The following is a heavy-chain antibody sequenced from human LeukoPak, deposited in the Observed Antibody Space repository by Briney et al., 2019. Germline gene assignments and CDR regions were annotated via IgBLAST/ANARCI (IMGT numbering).Heavy chain of an antibody. Sequence: PGGSLRLSCAASGFTFSSYSMNGVRQAPGRGLGGGSSISSSSSYIYYADSVKGRFNISRENAKNSLYLQMNSLRAEDTAVYYCARDDDFWSGSHLDYYGMDVWGQGTTVTVSS. CDR1: GFTFSSYS. CDR2: ISSSSSYI. CDR3: ARDDDFWSGSHLDYYGMDV. D-gene: IGHD3-3*01. V-gene: IGHV3-21*01. J-gene: IGHJ6*02.